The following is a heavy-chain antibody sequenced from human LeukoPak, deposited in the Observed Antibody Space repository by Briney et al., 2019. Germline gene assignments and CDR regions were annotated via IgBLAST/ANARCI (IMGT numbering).Heavy chain of an antibody. J-gene: IGHJ4*02. V-gene: IGHV1-2*02. CDR1: GYTFTGYY. Sequence: ASVKVSCKASGYTFTGYYMHWVRQAPGQGLEWMGWINPNSGGTNYAQKFQGRVTMTRDTSISTAYMELSRLRSDDTAVYYCARVDCGADCSVFDYWGQGALVTVSS. D-gene: IGHD2-21*02. CDR3: ARVDCGADCSVFDY. CDR2: INPNSGGT.